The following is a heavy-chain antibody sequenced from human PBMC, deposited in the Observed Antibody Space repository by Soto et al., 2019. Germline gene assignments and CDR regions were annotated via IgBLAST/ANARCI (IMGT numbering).Heavy chain of an antibody. CDR2: IYYSGST. CDR1: GGSISSYY. D-gene: IGHD4-4*01. V-gene: IGHV4-59*01. CDR3: ARGPDDYSNYGYYYYYYYMDV. Sequence: SETLSLTCTVSGGSISSYYWSWIRQPPGKGLEWIGYIYYSGSTNYNPSLKSRVTISVDTSKNQFSLKLGSVTAADTAVYYCARGPDDYSNYGYYYYYYYMDVWGKGTTVTVSS. J-gene: IGHJ6*03.